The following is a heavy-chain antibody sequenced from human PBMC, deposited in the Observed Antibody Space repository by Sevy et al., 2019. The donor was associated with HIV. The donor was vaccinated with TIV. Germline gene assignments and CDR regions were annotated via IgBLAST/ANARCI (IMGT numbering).Heavy chain of an antibody. D-gene: IGHD5-18*01. CDR2: ISYDGSNK. Sequence: GGSLTLSCAASGFTFSSYAMHWVRQAPGKGLEWVAVISYDGSNKYYADSVKGRFTISRDNSKNTLYLQMNSLRAEDTAVYYCARGIQLWSDFDYWGQGTLVTVSS. V-gene: IGHV3-30-3*01. CDR3: ARGIQLWSDFDY. CDR1: GFTFSSYA. J-gene: IGHJ4*02.